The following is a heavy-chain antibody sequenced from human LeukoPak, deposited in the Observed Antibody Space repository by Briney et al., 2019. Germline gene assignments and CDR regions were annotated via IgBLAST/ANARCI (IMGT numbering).Heavy chain of an antibody. V-gene: IGHV3-7*01. Sequence: PGGSLRLSCAASGFTFSSYWMSWVRQAPGKGLEWVANIEQDGSEKYYVDSVKGRFTISRDNAKNSLYLQMNSLRAEDTAVYYCARDPPSYDYGDYGILTHYFDYWGQGTLVTVSS. CDR1: GFTFSSYW. CDR3: ARDPPSYDYGDYGILTHYFDY. J-gene: IGHJ4*02. CDR2: IEQDGSEK. D-gene: IGHD4-17*01.